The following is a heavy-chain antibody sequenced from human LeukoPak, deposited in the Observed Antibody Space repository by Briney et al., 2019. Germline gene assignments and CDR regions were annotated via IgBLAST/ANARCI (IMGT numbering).Heavy chain of an antibody. Sequence: ASVKVSCKASGYTFTGYYMHWVRQAPGQGLEWMGWINPNSGGTNYAQKFQGRVTMTRDTSISTAYMELSRLRSDDTAVYYCARARLRNYYYYGMDVWGQGTTVTVSS. CDR3: ARARLRNYYYYGMDV. V-gene: IGHV1-2*02. J-gene: IGHJ6*02. CDR2: INPNSGGT. CDR1: GYTFTGYY.